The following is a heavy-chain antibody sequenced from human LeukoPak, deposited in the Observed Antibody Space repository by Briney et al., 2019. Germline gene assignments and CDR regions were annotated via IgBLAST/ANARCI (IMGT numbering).Heavy chain of an antibody. Sequence: PGGSLRLSCAASGFTVSRNYMSWVRQAPGEGVEWVSVIYIGGGTYYADSVKGRFTISRDNSKNTLYLQMNSLRAEDTAMYYCARDGRPMVRAAQDAFNIWGQGTMVTVSS. CDR1: GFTVSRNY. J-gene: IGHJ3*02. D-gene: IGHD3-10*01. CDR2: IYIGGGT. V-gene: IGHV3-66*02. CDR3: ARDGRPMVRAAQDAFNI.